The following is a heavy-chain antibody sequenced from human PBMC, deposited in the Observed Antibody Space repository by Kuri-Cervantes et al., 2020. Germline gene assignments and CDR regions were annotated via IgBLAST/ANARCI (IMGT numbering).Heavy chain of an antibody. CDR2: ISSSGSTI. CDR1: GFTFSDYY. J-gene: IGHJ6*02. CDR3: AREVAMVRGVILNYYYGMDV. V-gene: IGHV3-11*01. D-gene: IGHD3-10*01. Sequence: GESLKISCAASGFTFSDYYMSRIRQAPGKGLEWVSYISSSGSTIYYADSVKGRFTISRDNAKNSLYLQMNSLRAEDTAVYYCAREVAMVRGVILNYYYGMDVWGQGTTVTVSS.